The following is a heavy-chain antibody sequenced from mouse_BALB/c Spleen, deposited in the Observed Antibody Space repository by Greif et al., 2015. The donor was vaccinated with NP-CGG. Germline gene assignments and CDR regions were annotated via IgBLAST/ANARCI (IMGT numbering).Heavy chain of an antibody. J-gene: IGHJ3*01. D-gene: IGHD2-4*01. CDR1: GYAFSSSW. V-gene: IGHV1-82*01. Sequence: QVQQKESGPELVKPGASVKISCKASGYAFSSSWMNWVKQRPGQGLEWIGRIYPGDGDTNYNGKFKGKATLTADKSSSTAYMQLSSLTSVDSAVYFCASQRHYDYVPFAYWGQGTLVTVSA. CDR3: ASQRHYDYVPFAY. CDR2: IYPGDGDT.